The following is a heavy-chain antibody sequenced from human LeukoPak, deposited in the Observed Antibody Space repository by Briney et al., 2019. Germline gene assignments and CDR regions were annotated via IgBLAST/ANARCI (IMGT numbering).Heavy chain of an antibody. J-gene: IGHJ4*02. CDR2: IYYSGST. D-gene: IGHD3-3*01. V-gene: IGHV4-39*07. CDR3: ATLITIFGVVNAYFDY. Sequence: SETLSLTCTVSGGSISSSSYYWGWIRQPPGKGLEWIGCIYYSGSTYYNPSLKSRVTISVDTSKNQFSLKLSSVTAADTAVYYCATLITIFGVVNAYFDYWGQGTLVTVSS. CDR1: GGSISSSSYY.